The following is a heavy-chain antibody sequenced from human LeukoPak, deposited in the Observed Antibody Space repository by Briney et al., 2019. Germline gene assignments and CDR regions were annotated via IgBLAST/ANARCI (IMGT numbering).Heavy chain of an antibody. V-gene: IGHV1-2*04. CDR1: GYTLTGYY. CDR3: ARSDFYCSGGSCYRYYFDY. CDR2: INPNGGGT. J-gene: IGHJ4*02. D-gene: IGHD2-15*01. Sequence: TSVKVSCKASGYTLTGYYMNSVRQAPGQGLEWMGWINPNGGGTIYAQKFQGWVTMTRDTSISTAYMELSRLRSDDTAVYYCARSDFYCSGGSCYRYYFDYWGQGTLVTVSS.